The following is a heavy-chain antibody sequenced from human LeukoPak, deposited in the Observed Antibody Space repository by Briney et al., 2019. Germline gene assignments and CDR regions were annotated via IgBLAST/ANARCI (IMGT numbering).Heavy chain of an antibody. V-gene: IGHV3-23*01. D-gene: IGHD3-10*01. J-gene: IGHJ6*04. CDR3: AKDMSLWCGESPLGYYYYFMDV. Sequence: GGSLRLSCAASGFTFSSYGMSWVRQAPGKGLEWVSAISCSGGSTYYADSVKGRFTISRDNSKNTLYLQMNSLRAEDTAVYYCAKDMSLWCGESPLGYYYYFMDVWGEGTTVTVSS. CDR2: ISCSGGST. CDR1: GFTFSSYG.